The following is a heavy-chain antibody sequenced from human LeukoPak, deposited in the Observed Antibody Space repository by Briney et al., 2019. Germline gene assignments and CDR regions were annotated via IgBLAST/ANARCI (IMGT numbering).Heavy chain of an antibody. D-gene: IGHD3-3*01. CDR2: INSDGSST. CDR3: AKGQNTMPT. J-gene: IGHJ3*01. CDR1: GFTFSTYW. V-gene: IGHV3-74*01. Sequence: GGSLRLSCAASGFTFSTYWMHWVRQAPGKGLVWVSRINSDGSSTTYADSVKGRFTISRDNSKNTLYLQVSSLRAEDTALYYCAKGQNTMPTWGQGTMVTVSS.